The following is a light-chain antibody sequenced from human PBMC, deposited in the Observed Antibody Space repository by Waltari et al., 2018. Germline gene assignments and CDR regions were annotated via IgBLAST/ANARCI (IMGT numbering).Light chain of an antibody. CDR1: TYDIGYYDY. Sequence: QSALTQPASVSGSPGQSITISCTGTTYDIGYYDYVSWYQQHLGRAPKLIIYDVRGRPSGVSDGFSGSKSGNTASLIISGLQADDEADYYCSSHTTRSTWVFGGGTK. J-gene: IGLJ3*02. V-gene: IGLV2-14*03. CDR2: DVR. CDR3: SSHTTRSTWV.